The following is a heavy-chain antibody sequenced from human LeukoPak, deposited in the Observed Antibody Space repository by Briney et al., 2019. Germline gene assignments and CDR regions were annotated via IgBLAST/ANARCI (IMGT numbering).Heavy chain of an antibody. V-gene: IGHV3-53*01. CDR2: IDVADNT. D-gene: IGHD3-10*01. CDR3: ARDASGSRPNS. J-gene: IGHJ4*02. CDR1: GFTVSSDY. Sequence: GGSLRLSCAASGFTVSSDYMTWVCQAPGKGLEWLSSIDVADNTIYAHYVRGRFTISRDNSKNTLYLQMNSLRVDDTAVYFCARDASGSRPNSWGPGTLVTVTS.